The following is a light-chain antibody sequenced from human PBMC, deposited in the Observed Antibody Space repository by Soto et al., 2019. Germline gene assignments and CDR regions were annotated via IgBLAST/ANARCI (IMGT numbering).Light chain of an antibody. CDR3: MQATQYPPYT. Sequence: DIVLTQTPLSSPVTLGQPASISCRSSQSLLHSDGNTYLSWLQQRPGQPPRLLIYKTSNRFSGVPDRFSGSGAGTDFTLKISRVEAADVGVYYCMQATQYPPYTFGQGTKLEI. V-gene: IGKV2-24*01. CDR1: QSLLHSDGNTY. CDR2: KTS. J-gene: IGKJ2*01.